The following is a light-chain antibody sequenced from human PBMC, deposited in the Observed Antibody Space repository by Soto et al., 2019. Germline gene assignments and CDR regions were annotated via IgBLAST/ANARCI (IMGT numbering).Light chain of an antibody. Sequence: IPMTRATSTLSASVGDRVTITFPGSQGINNWLAWYQQKPGKAPKLLIYDASSLESGVPSRFSGSGSATEFTLTISSLEPDDFAAYYCQRSDNYGTFGQGTKVDI. J-gene: IGKJ1*01. V-gene: IGKV1-5*01. CDR2: DAS. CDR1: QGINNW. CDR3: QRSDNYGT.